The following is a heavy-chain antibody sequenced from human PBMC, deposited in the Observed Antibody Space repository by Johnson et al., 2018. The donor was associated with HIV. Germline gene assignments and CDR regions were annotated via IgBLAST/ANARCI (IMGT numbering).Heavy chain of an antibody. J-gene: IGHJ3*02. CDR2: ISSSGSTI. V-gene: IGHV3-48*03. D-gene: IGHD2-2*01. CDR3: ARNGLIPAAKGVAFDI. Sequence: VQLVESGGGVIRPGGSLRLSCATSGFTFDDYGMSWVRQAPGKGLEWVSYISSSGSTIYYADSVKGRFTISRDNAKNSLYLQMNSLRAEDTAVYYCARNGLIPAAKGVAFDIWGQGTTVTVSS. CDR1: GFTFDDYG.